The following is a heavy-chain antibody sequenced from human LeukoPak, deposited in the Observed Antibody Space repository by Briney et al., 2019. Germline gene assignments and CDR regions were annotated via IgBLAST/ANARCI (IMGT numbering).Heavy chain of an antibody. CDR2: IHHSGRA. D-gene: IGHD3-9*01. CDR1: SGSIRSHW. J-gene: IGHJ4*02. V-gene: IGHV4-4*02. CDR3: ARASYDPLTAYYIDF. Sequence: SGTLSLTCAVSSGSIRSHWWSWVRQTPGKVLEWLGEIHHSGRANYNPSLESRVTISIDNSHNQFSLKLTAVTAADTAMYYCARASYDPLTAYYIDFWGQGTLVTVSS.